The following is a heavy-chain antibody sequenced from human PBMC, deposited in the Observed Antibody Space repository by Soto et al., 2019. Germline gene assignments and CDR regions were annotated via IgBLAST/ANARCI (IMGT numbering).Heavy chain of an antibody. CDR2: ISYDGSNK. CDR1: GFTFSSYG. Sequence: GGSLRLSCAASGFTFSSYGMHWVRQAPGKGLEWVAVISYDGSNKYYADSLKGRFTISRDNSKNTLYLQMNSLRAEDTAVYYCAKGGFPDYWGQGTLVTVSS. J-gene: IGHJ4*02. V-gene: IGHV3-30*18. D-gene: IGHD5-12*01. CDR3: AKGGFPDY.